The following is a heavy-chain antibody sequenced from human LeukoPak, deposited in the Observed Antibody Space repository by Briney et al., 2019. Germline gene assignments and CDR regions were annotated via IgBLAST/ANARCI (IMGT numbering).Heavy chain of an antibody. D-gene: IGHD6-19*01. CDR3: VRAKRGNSGSYFDY. J-gene: IGHJ4*02. Sequence: GGSLRLSCAASGFTVSSNYMSWVRQAPGKGLEWVSIIDSGGSTYHADSVKGRFTISRDNSKNTLYVQMNSLRGEDTAVSYCVRAKRGNSGSYFDYWGQGTLVTVSS. V-gene: IGHV3-53*01. CDR2: IDSGGST. CDR1: GFTVSSNY.